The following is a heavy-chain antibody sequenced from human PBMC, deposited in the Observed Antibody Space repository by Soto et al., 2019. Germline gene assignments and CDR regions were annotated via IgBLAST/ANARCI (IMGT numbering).Heavy chain of an antibody. CDR3: TSLGGWPYGYSGYDRLDY. V-gene: IGHV3-15*01. J-gene: IGHJ4*02. CDR2: IKSKTDGGTT. Sequence: GGSLRLSCAASGFTFSNALMSWVRQAPGKGLEWVGRIKSKTDGGTTDYAAPVKGRFTISRDDSKNTLYLQMNSLKTEDTAVYYCTSLGGWPYGYSGYDRLDYWGQGTLVTVSS. D-gene: IGHD5-12*01. CDR1: GFTFSNAL.